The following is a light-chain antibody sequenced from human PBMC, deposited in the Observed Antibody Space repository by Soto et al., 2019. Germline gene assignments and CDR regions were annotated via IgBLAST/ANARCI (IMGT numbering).Light chain of an antibody. V-gene: IGKV1-39*01. J-gene: IGKJ4*01. CDR2: HAS. Sequence: DIQMTQSPSSLSASVGDRVTITCRASQSISSYLNWYQQKPGKAPNLLIYHASTLQSGVPSRFSGSGSGTDFTLTISSLQPEDFGTYYCLQDNSNPLSFGGGTKVGIK. CDR1: QSISSY. CDR3: LQDNSNPLS.